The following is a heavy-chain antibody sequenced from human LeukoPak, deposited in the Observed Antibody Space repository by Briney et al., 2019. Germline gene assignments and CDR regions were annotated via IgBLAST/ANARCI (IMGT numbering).Heavy chain of an antibody. CDR3: ASDYYDSSGYYHFI. D-gene: IGHD3-22*01. V-gene: IGHV1-2*02. J-gene: IGHJ3*02. Sequence: ASVKVSCKASGYTFTGYYMHWVRRAPGQGLEWMGWINPNSGGTNYAQKFQGRVTMTRDTSISTAYMELSRLRSDDTAVYYCASDYYDSSGYYHFIWGQGTMVTVSS. CDR2: INPNSGGT. CDR1: GYTFTGYY.